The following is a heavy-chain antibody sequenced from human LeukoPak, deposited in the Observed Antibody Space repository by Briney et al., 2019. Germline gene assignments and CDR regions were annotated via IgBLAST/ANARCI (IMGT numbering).Heavy chain of an antibody. CDR1: GYSISSGYY. J-gene: IGHJ5*02. CDR3: ARTYYDFWSGYYRDNNWFDP. D-gene: IGHD3-3*01. Sequence: PSETLSLTCAVSGYSISSGYYWGWIRQPAGKGLEWIGRIYTSGSTNYNPSLKSRVTISVDTSKNQFSLKLSSVTAADTAVYYCARTYYDFWSGYYRDNNWFDPWGQGTLVTVSS. CDR2: IYTSGST. V-gene: IGHV4-38-2*01.